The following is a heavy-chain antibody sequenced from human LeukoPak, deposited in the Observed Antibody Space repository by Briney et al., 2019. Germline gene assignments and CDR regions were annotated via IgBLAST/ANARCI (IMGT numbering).Heavy chain of an antibody. V-gene: IGHV3-23*01. J-gene: IGHJ4*02. CDR2: IGGRGGST. CDR3: AKTIVGET. CDR1: GFIFSDYG. Sequence: GGSLRLSCAASGFIFSDYGMSWVRQAPGKGLEWVSSIGGRGGSTYYADSVKGRFTISRDNSKNTLYLQMNSLRAEDTAVYYCAKTIVGETWGQGTLVTVSS. D-gene: IGHD1-26*01.